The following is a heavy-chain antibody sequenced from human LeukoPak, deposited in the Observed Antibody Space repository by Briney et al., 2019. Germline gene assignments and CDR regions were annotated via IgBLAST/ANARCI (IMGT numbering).Heavy chain of an antibody. CDR1: GYTFIAYG. D-gene: IGHD3-22*01. CDR3: ARAGSGYYIDY. V-gene: IGHV1-18*01. J-gene: IGHJ4*02. Sequence: ASVKVSCKASGYTFIAYGISWVRQAPGQGLEWMGWINAGNGNTKYSQKFQGRVTMTRDTSISIAYMELSRLRSDDTAVYYCARAGSGYYIDYWGQGTLVTVSS. CDR2: INAGNGNT.